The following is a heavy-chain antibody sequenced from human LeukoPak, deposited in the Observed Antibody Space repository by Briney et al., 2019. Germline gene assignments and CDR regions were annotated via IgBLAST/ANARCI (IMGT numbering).Heavy chain of an antibody. J-gene: IGHJ6*03. CDR3: ASRGGNYVDYYYMDV. CDR2: IIPIFGTA. V-gene: IGHV1-69*05. Sequence: GASVKVSCKASGGTFSSYAISWVRQAPGQGLEWMGGIIPIFGTANYAQKFQGRVTITTDEFTSTAYMELSSLRSEDTAVYYCASRGGNYVDYYYMDVWGKGTTVTVSS. D-gene: IGHD1-26*01. CDR1: GGTFSSYA.